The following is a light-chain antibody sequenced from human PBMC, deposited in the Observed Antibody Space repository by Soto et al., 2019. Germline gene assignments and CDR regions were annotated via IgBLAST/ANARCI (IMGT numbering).Light chain of an antibody. CDR1: QSGSSN. CDR3: QQYNNWPRT. J-gene: IGKJ1*01. V-gene: IGKV3-15*01. Sequence: EIVMTQSPATLSVSPGERATLSCRASQSGSSNLAWYQQRPGQAPRLLIYGASTRATGIPARFSGSGSGTKFTLTISSLQSEDFAVYYCQQYNNWPRTFGQGTKVEIK. CDR2: GAS.